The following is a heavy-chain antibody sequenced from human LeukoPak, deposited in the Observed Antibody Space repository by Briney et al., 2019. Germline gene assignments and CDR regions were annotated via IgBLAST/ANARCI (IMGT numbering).Heavy chain of an antibody. Sequence: ASVKVSCKASGYTFTGYYMHWVRQAPGQGLEWMGWINPNSGGTNYAQKFQGRVTMTRDTSINTAYMELSRLRSDDTAVYYCARVWTVGSSSWYRRLFDYWGQGTLVTVSS. CDR2: INPNSGGT. V-gene: IGHV1-2*02. CDR3: ARVWTVGSSSWYRRLFDY. CDR1: GYTFTGYY. J-gene: IGHJ4*02. D-gene: IGHD6-13*01.